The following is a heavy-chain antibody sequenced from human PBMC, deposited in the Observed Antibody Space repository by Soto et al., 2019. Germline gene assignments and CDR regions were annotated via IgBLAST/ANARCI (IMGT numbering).Heavy chain of an antibody. CDR1: GGSFSGYY. J-gene: IGHJ4*02. CDR2: INHSGST. CDR3: ARGLMGMGEETLDY. D-gene: IGHD1-26*01. Sequence: SETLSLTCAVYGGSFSGYYWSWIRQPPGKGLEWIGEINHSGSTNYNPSLKSRVTISVDTSKNQFSLKLSSVTAADTAVYYCARGLMGMGEETLDYWGQGTLVTVSS. V-gene: IGHV4-34*01.